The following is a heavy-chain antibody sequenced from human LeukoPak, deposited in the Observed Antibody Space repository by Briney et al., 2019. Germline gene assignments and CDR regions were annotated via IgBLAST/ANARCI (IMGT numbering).Heavy chain of an antibody. D-gene: IGHD6-13*01. J-gene: IGHJ6*04. CDR2: IRSKANSYAT. Sequence: GGSLRLSCAASGFTFSGSAMHWVRQASGKGLEWVGRIRSKANSYATASAASVKGRFTISRDDSKNTAYLQMNSLKTEDTAVYYCTRQYSSSRYWMDVWGKGTTVTVSS. CDR1: GFTFSGSA. CDR3: TRQYSSSRYWMDV. V-gene: IGHV3-73*01.